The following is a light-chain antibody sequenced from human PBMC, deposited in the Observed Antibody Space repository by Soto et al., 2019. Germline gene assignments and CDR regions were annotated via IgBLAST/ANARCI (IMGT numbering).Light chain of an antibody. Sequence: DIQMTQSPSSLSASVGDRVTISCRASQSISTYLNWYQQKPGTAPRLPIYRASTVKTGVPPRFSGSGSGRDFTLTISSLRPDDIATYFCLQDYSYPYTFGQGTRLEIK. J-gene: IGKJ5*01. CDR1: QSISTY. V-gene: IGKV1-39*01. CDR3: LQDYSYPYT. CDR2: RAS.